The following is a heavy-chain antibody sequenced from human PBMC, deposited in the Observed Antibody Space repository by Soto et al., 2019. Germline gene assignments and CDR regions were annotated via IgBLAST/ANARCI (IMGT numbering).Heavy chain of an antibody. CDR1: GFSFSNSA. CDR2: IGGSGGIT. J-gene: IGHJ4*02. V-gene: IGHV3-23*01. CDR3: AKVPQWVVRDHDSFFDY. Sequence: EVQLLESGGGLVQPGGSLRLSCAVSGFSFSNSAMTWVRQAPGTGLEWVSGIGGSGGITYHTDSVKGRFAISRDNSKNVVYLHMRSLRAEDTAVYYCAKVPQWVVRDHDSFFDYWGQGTLVTVSS. D-gene: IGHD1-26*01.